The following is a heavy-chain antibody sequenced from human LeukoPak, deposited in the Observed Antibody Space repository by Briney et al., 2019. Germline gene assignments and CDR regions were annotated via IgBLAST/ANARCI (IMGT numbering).Heavy chain of an antibody. J-gene: IGHJ4*02. D-gene: IGHD3-22*01. CDR2: IYYTGGT. CDR1: GGSVSSSSYY. CDR3: ARGRAYYDSSGYFDY. Sequence: SETLSLTCTVSGGSVSSSSYYWTWIRQPPGKGLEWIGYIYYTGGTNYNPSLKSRVTISVDRSKNQFSLRLSSVTAADTAVYYCARGRAYYDSSGYFDYWGQGTLVTVSS. V-gene: IGHV4-61*01.